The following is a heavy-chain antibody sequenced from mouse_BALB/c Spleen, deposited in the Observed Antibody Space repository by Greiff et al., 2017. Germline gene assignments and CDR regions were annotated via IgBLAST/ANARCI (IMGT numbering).Heavy chain of an antibody. CDR3: ASPYGNYGAMDY. V-gene: IGHV5-17*02. D-gene: IGHD2-1*01. Sequence: EVQRVESGGGLVQPGGSRKLSCAASGFTFSSFGMHWVRQAPEKGLEWVAYISSGSSTIYYADTVKGRFTISRDNPKNTLFLQMTSLRSEDTAMYYCASPYGNYGAMDYWGQGTSVTVSP. CDR1: GFTFSSFG. CDR2: ISSGSSTI. J-gene: IGHJ4*01.